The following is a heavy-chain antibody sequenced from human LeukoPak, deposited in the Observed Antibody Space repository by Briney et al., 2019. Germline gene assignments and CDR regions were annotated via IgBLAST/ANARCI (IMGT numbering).Heavy chain of an antibody. CDR1: GGSISSYY. Sequence: SETLSLTCTVSGGSISSYYWSWIRQPPGKRLEWIGYIYYSGSTNYNPSLRSRVTISVDTSKNQFSLKLSSVTAADTAVYYCARTYSSGWEALDYWGQGTLVTVSS. CDR3: ARTYSSGWEALDY. CDR2: IYYSGST. J-gene: IGHJ4*02. V-gene: IGHV4-59*12. D-gene: IGHD6-19*01.